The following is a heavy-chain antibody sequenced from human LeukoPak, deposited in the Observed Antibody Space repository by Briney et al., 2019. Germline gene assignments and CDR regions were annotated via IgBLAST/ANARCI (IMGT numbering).Heavy chain of an antibody. J-gene: IGHJ4*02. Sequence: ASVKVSCKVSGYTLTELSMHWVRQAPGKGLEWMGGFDPEDGETIYAQKFQGRVTMTEDTSTDTAYMELSSLRSEDTAMYYCARSDGSWYPYLFDFWGQGILVTVSS. V-gene: IGHV1-24*01. D-gene: IGHD6-13*01. CDR1: GYTLTELS. CDR2: FDPEDGET. CDR3: ARSDGSWYPYLFDF.